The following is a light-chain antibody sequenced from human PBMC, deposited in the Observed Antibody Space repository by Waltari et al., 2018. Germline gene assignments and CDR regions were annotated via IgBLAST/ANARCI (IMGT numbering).Light chain of an antibody. Sequence: EIVLTQSPGTLSLSPGEGATLSCRTSQTIRTTYLAWYQQKPGQAPTLFTYGTFSRATGIPDRFTCSGSGTDFSLTISSLEPEDFATYYCQQYDISPLTFGGGTKVEIK. J-gene: IGKJ4*01. CDR1: QTIRTTY. V-gene: IGKV3-20*01. CDR2: GTF. CDR3: QQYDISPLT.